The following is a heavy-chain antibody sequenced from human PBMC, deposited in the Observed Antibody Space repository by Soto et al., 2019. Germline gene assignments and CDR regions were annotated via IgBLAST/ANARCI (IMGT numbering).Heavy chain of an antibody. CDR3: ARIMTITKQVVGGYYYGMDV. V-gene: IGHV1-18*01. Sequence: ASVKVSCKASGYTFTTYGISWVRQAPGQGLEWMGWISAYNDNTNYAQKLQGRVTMTTDTSTSTAYMELRSLRSDDTAVYYCARIMTITKQVVGGYYYGMDVWGQGTTVTVSS. CDR1: GYTFTTYG. J-gene: IGHJ6*02. CDR2: ISAYNDNT. D-gene: IGHD2-15*01.